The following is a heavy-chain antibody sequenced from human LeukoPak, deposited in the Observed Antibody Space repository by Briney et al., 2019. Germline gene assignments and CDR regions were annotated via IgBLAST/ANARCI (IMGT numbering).Heavy chain of an antibody. CDR2: IYYSGST. CDR3: ARHGIYYGLGSSYGLPNWFDP. V-gene: IGHV4-39*01. Sequence: SETLSLTCTVSGGSISSTRYYWGWIRQPPGKGLEWIGSIYYSGSTYYNPSLKSRVIMSVDRSKNQFSLKLSSVTAADTAVYYCARHGIYYGLGSSYGLPNWFDPWGQGTLVTVSS. D-gene: IGHD3-10*01. J-gene: IGHJ5*02. CDR1: GGSISSTRYY.